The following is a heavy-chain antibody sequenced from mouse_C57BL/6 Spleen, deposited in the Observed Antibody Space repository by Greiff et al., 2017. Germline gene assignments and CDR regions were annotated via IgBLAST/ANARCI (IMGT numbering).Heavy chain of an antibody. D-gene: IGHD1-1*01. J-gene: IGHJ2*01. CDR1: GFTFSDYG. CDR3: ARGYYGSFDY. Sequence: EVMLVESGGGLVKPGGSLKLSCAASGFTFSDYGMHWVRQAPEKGLEWVAYISSGSSTIYYADTVKGRFTIPRDNAKNTLFLQMTSEGSEDTARYYCARGYYGSFDYWGQGTTLTVSS. CDR2: ISSGSSTI. V-gene: IGHV5-17*01.